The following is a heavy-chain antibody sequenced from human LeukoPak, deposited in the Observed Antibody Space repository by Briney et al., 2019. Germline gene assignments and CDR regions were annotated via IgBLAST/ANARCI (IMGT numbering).Heavy chain of an antibody. J-gene: IGHJ4*02. CDR2: IYYSGST. CDR1: GGSISSYY. V-gene: IGHV4-59*01. CDR3: ARTPPNYYGSGSALDY. D-gene: IGHD3-10*01. Sequence: NPSETLSLTCTVSGGSISSYYWSWIRQPPGKGLEWIGYIYYSGSTNYNPSLKSRVTISVDTSKNQFSLELSSVTAADTAVYYCARTPPNYYGSGSALDYWGQGTLVTVSS.